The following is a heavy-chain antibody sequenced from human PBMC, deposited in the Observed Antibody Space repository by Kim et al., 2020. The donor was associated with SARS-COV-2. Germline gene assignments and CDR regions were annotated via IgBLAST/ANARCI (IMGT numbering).Heavy chain of an antibody. D-gene: IGHD6-19*01. J-gene: IGHJ4*02. V-gene: IGHV3-30*03. CDR3: ATEGGTSGRCGYFDY. CDR2: MSFDGFSK. Sequence: GGSLRLSCATSGLYVIHWVRQAPGKGLEWVAAMSFDGFSKYFADSVKGRFTISRDDSKNMVWLQLNNLREEESAMYYCATEGGTSGRCGYFDYWSQGTLVTVSS. CDR1: GLYV.